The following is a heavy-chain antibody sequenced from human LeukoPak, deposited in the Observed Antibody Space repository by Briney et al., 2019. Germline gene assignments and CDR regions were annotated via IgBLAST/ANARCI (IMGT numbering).Heavy chain of an antibody. CDR3: ARGRYDILTGHYYFDY. CDR1: GFTFSSYW. D-gene: IGHD3-9*01. V-gene: IGHV3-74*01. J-gene: IGHJ4*02. Sequence: QSGGSLRLSCAASGFTFSSYWMHWVRRAPGKGLVWVSRINSDGSSTIYADSVKGRFTISRDNAKNTLYLQMNSLRAEDTAVYYCARGRYDILTGHYYFDYWGQGTLVTVSS. CDR2: INSDGSST.